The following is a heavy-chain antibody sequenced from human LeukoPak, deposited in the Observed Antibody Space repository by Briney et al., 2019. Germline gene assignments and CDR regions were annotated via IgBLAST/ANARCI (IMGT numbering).Heavy chain of an antibody. D-gene: IGHD1-26*01. CDR2: INPNSGGT. CDR1: GYTFTDYY. J-gene: IGHJ4*02. CDR3: ASSLGVGATVFYFDY. V-gene: IGHV1-2*02. Sequence: ASVKVSCKASGYTFTDYYMHWVRQAPGQGLEWMGWINPNSGGTNYAQKFQGRVTMTRDTSISTAYMELSRLRSDDTAVYYCASSLGVGATVFYFDYWGQGTLVTVSS.